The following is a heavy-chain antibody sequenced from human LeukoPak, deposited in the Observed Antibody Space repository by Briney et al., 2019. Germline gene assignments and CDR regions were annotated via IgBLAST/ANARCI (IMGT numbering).Heavy chain of an antibody. Sequence: PSETLSLTCAVYGGSFSGYYWSWIRQPPGKGLEWIGEINHSGSTNYNPSLKRRVTISLNKSKNQFSLKLTSVTAADTAVYYGARGLNYYGSGSYCSDWCDPWGQGTLVTVSS. CDR1: GGSFSGYY. CDR2: INHSGST. J-gene: IGHJ5*02. V-gene: IGHV4-34*01. D-gene: IGHD3-10*01. CDR3: ARGLNYYGSGSYCSDWCDP.